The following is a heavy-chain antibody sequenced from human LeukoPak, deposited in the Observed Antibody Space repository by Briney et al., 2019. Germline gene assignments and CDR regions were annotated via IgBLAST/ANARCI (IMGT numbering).Heavy chain of an antibody. V-gene: IGHV4-59*08. CDR2: IYYSGST. J-gene: IGHJ4*02. D-gene: IGHD6-13*01. Sequence: SETLSLTCAVYGGSFSGYYWSWIRQPPGKGLEWIGYIYYSGSTNYNPSLKSRVTISVDTSKNQFSLKLSSVTAADTAVYYCARHGPNIAADLFDYWGQGTLVTVSS. CDR3: ARHGPNIAADLFDY. CDR1: GGSFSGYY.